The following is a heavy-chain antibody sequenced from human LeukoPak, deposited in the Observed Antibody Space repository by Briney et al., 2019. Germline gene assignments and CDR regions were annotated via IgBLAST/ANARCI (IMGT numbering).Heavy chain of an antibody. J-gene: IGHJ4*02. D-gene: IGHD6-19*01. V-gene: IGHV3-48*04. CDR1: GFTFSSYS. CDR2: ITSSSSTI. CDR3: ARDGIVLAGNIIPDY. Sequence: GGSLRLSCAASGFTFSSYSMNWVRQAPGKGLEWVSYITSSSSTIYCADSVKGRFTISRDNSKNTLYLEMNSLGVEDTAVYYCARDGIVLAGNIIPDYWGQGTLVTVSS.